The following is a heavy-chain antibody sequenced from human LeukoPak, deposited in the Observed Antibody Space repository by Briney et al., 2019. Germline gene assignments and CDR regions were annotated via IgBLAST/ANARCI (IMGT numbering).Heavy chain of an antibody. CDR1: GFTVSSNF. CDR3: AKDPYRASSGLVDY. J-gene: IGHJ4*02. D-gene: IGHD5-12*01. Sequence: GGSLRLSCAASGFTVSSNFMTWVRQAPGQGLDWVSVFYSGGSTYYADSVKGRFTVSRDNSKNTLYLQMNSLRAEDTAVYYCAKDPYRASSGLVDYWGQGTLVTVSS. CDR2: FYSGGST. V-gene: IGHV3-53*01.